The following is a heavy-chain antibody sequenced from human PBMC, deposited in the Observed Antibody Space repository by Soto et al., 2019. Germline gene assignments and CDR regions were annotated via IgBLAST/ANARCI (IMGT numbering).Heavy chain of an antibody. J-gene: IGHJ4*01. V-gene: IGHV3-72*01. CDR2: IRNKANSYTT. CDR1: GFTFSDHY. D-gene: IGHD4-4*01. Sequence: GGSLRLSCAAFGFTFSDHYIDWVRQAPGKGLEWVGRIRNKANSYTTEYAASVKGRFTISRDDSKNSLFLQMNSLKTEDTAVYYCSRAGILTTPYYSDYWGQGTLVTVSS. CDR3: SRAGILTTPYYSDY.